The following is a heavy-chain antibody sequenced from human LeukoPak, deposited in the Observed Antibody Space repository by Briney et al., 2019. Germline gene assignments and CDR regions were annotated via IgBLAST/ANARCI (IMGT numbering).Heavy chain of an antibody. CDR2: IYSGGNT. J-gene: IGHJ3*02. D-gene: IGHD4-23*01. CDR1: GFSVSSNY. V-gene: IGHV3-53*01. Sequence: GGSLRLSCAAAGFSVSSNYISWVRQAPGKGLGWVSVIYSGGNTYYADSVKGRFTISRDNSKNTLYLQMNSLRAEDTAVYYCARDRYGGNSGFGNAFDIWGQGTMVTVSS. CDR3: ARDRYGGNSGFGNAFDI.